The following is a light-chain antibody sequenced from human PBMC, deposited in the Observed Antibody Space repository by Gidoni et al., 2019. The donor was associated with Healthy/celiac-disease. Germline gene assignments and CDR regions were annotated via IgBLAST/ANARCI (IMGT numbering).Light chain of an antibody. Sequence: EIFMPHSPATLSVSPGERATLSCRASQRVTSNLAWYQQKPGQAPRRLIYGASTRATGIPAKFRGSGSGTEFTLTISSLQSEDFAVYDCQQNKNWPPLTFGGGTKVEIK. CDR3: QQNKNWPPLT. CDR2: GAS. V-gene: IGKV3-15*01. CDR1: QRVTSN. J-gene: IGKJ4*01.